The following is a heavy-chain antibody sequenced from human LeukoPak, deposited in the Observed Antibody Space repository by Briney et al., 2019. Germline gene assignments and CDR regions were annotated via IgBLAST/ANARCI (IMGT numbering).Heavy chain of an antibody. CDR2: IIPIFGTA. Sequence: ASVKVSCKASGGTFSSYAISWVRQAPGQGLEWMGGIIPIFGTANYAQKFQGRVTITADESTSTAYMELSSLRSEDTAVYYCAGDPVRDAFDIWGQGTMVTVSS. CDR3: AGDPVRDAFDI. V-gene: IGHV1-69*13. D-gene: IGHD3-3*01. CDR1: GGTFSSYA. J-gene: IGHJ3*02.